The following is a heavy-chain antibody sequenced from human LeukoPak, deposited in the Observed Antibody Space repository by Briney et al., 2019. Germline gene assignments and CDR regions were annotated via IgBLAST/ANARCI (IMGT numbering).Heavy chain of an antibody. J-gene: IGHJ4*02. CDR1: GGTFSIYA. CDR3: ARVVEVAATPHSDY. CDR2: IIPILGIA. D-gene: IGHD2-15*01. Sequence: SVKVSDKASGGTFSIYAISWVRQAPGQGLEWMGRIIPILGIANYAQKFQGRVTITADKSTSTAYMELSSLRSEDTAVYYCARVVEVAATPHSDYWGQRTMVTVSS. V-gene: IGHV1-69*04.